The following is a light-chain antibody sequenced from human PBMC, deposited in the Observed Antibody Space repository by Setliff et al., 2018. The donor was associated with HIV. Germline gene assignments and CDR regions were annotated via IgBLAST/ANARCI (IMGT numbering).Light chain of an antibody. CDR2: DVG. V-gene: IGLV2-14*03. J-gene: IGLJ1*01. Sequence: LTQPASVFGSPGQSITISCTGTSSDVGGYNYVSWYQQHPGKAPKLMIYDVGNRPSGVSNRFSGSKSGNTASLTISGLQAEDEADYYCSSYTSSSTYVFGTGTKVTVL. CDR3: SSYTSSSTYV. CDR1: SSDVGGYNY.